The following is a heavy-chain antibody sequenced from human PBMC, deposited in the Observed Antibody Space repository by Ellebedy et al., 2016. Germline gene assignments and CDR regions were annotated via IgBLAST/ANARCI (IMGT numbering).Heavy chain of an antibody. D-gene: IGHD3-16*01. V-gene: IGHV3-13*01. J-gene: IGHJ6*02. CDR3: ARATGGDCFYGMDV. CDR1: GFTFSDYD. Sequence: GGSLRLSCAASGFTFSDYDMHWVRQAAGKGLEWVSALGTAGDTYYPGSVKGRFTISRENARNSLYLQMNSLRAGDTAVYYCARATGGDCFYGMDVWGQGTTVTVSS. CDR2: LGTAGDT.